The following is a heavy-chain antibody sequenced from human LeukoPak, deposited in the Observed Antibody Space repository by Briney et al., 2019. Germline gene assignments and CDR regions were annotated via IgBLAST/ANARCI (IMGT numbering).Heavy chain of an antibody. J-gene: IGHJ4*02. V-gene: IGHV4-34*01. CDR2: INHSGST. CDR1: GGSFSGYY. CDR3: ARGARNLWFGEPYYFDY. D-gene: IGHD3-10*01. Sequence: SETLSLTCAVYGGSFSGYYWRWIRQPPGKGLEWIGEINHSGSTNYNPSLKSRVTISVDTSKNQFSLKLSSVTAADTAVYYCARGARNLWFGEPYYFDYWGQGTLVTVSS.